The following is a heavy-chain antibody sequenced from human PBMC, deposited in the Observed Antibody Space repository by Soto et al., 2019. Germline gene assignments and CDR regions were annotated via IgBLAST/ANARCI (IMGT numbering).Heavy chain of an antibody. J-gene: IGHJ5*02. Sequence: GASVKVSCKASGYTFTSYYMHWVRQAPGQGLEWMGIINPSGGSTSYAQKFQGRVTMTRDTSTSTVYMELSSLRSEDTAVYYCARDLLSEGGSNWFDPWGQGTLVTVSS. D-gene: IGHD3-10*01. V-gene: IGHV1-46*01. CDR2: INPSGGST. CDR3: ARDLLSEGGSNWFDP. CDR1: GYTFTSYY.